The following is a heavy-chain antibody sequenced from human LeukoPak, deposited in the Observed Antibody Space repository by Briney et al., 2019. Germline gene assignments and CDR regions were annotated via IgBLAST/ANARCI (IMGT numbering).Heavy chain of an antibody. CDR3: ARGPTRANSTDY. V-gene: IGHV3-33*01. J-gene: IGHJ4*02. D-gene: IGHD2/OR15-2a*01. CDR2: IWYDGSNK. CDR1: GFTFSSYG. Sequence: GGSLRLSCAASGFTFSSYGMHWVRQAPGKGLEWVAVIWYDGSNKYYADSVKGRFTISRDNAKNSLYLQMNSLRAEDTAVYYCARGPTRANSTDYWGQGALVTVSS.